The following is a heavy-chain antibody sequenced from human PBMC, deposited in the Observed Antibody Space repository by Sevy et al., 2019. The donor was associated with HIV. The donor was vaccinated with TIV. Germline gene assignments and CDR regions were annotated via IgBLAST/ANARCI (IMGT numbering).Heavy chain of an antibody. Sequence: GGSLRLSCAASGFTFSSYAMHWVRQAPGEGLEWVAVISYDGSNKYYADSVKGRFTISRDNSKNTLYLQMNSLRAEDTAVYYCARDQGSSWYSDYYYGMDVWGQGTTVTVSS. CDR2: ISYDGSNK. CDR3: ARDQGSSWYSDYYYGMDV. J-gene: IGHJ6*02. V-gene: IGHV3-30-3*01. CDR1: GFTFSSYA. D-gene: IGHD6-13*01.